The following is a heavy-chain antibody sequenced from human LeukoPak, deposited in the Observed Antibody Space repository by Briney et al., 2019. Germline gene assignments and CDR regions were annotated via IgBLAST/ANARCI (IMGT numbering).Heavy chain of an antibody. J-gene: IGHJ5*02. CDR3: AGSERWLAAAGPNWFDP. V-gene: IGHV1-24*01. D-gene: IGHD6-13*01. CDR2: FDPEVGDK. Sequence: ASVKLSCKISGHALSDLSIHWVRQAPGRGPEWMGGFDPEVGDKMHAQKFQGRVTMTEDTSTDTAYMELNSLRSEDTAVYYCAGSERWLAAAGPNWFDPWGQGTLVTVSS. CDR1: GHALSDLS.